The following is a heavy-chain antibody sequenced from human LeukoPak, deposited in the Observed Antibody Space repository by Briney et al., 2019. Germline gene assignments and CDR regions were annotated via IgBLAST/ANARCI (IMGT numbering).Heavy chain of an antibody. J-gene: IGHJ5*01. CDR2: ITGSGPTT. CDR3: AKAPDSVWGSYRNNYFDS. Sequence: GGSLRLSCLASRFTFSNYAMTWVRQAPGKGLEWVSAITGSGPTTYYAASVKGRFTISRDNTNNLVFLQMSSLRAEDTAVYYCAKAPDSVWGSYRNNYFDSWGQGTPVSVS. CDR1: RFTFSNYA. D-gene: IGHD3-16*02. V-gene: IGHV3-23*01.